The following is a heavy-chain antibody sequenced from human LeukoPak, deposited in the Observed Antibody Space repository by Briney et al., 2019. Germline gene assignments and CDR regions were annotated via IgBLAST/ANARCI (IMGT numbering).Heavy chain of an antibody. J-gene: IGHJ4*02. D-gene: IGHD3-22*01. CDR3: TRDWITMIVVVIGDY. Sequence: GGSLRLSCTASGFTFGDYAMSWVRQAPGKGLEWAGFIRSKAYGGTTEYAASVKGRFTISRDDSKSIAYLQMNSLKTEDTAVYYCTRDWITMIVVVIGDYWGQGTLVTVSS. V-gene: IGHV3-49*04. CDR2: IRSKAYGGTT. CDR1: GFTFGDYA.